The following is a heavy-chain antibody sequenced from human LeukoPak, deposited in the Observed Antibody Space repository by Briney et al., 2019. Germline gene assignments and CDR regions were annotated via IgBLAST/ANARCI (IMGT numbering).Heavy chain of an antibody. CDR2: FDPEDGET. J-gene: IGHJ4*02. CDR3: ALPLEAGTGFDY. Sequence: ASVKVSCKVSGYTLTELSMHWVRQAPGKGLEWMGGFDPEDGETIYAQKFQGRVTMTEDTSTDTAYMELSSLRSEDTAVYYCALPLEAGTGFDYWGQGTLVTVSS. D-gene: IGHD6-13*01. V-gene: IGHV1-24*01. CDR1: GYTLTELS.